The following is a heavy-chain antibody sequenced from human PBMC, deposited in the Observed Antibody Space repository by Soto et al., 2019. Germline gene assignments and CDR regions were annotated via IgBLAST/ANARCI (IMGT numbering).Heavy chain of an antibody. Sequence: QVQLVESGGGVVQPGRSLRLSCAASGFTFSSYGMHWVRQAPGKGLEWVAVIWYDGSNKYYADSVKGRFTISRDNSKNTLYLQMNSLRAEDTAVYYCAREKRDGYHPYLRYWGQGTLVTVSS. D-gene: IGHD5-12*01. CDR2: IWYDGSNK. CDR1: GFTFSSYG. J-gene: IGHJ4*02. V-gene: IGHV3-33*01. CDR3: AREKRDGYHPYLRY.